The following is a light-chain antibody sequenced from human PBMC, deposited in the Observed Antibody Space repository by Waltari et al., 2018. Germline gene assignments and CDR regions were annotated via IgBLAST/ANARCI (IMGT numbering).Light chain of an antibody. CDR3: QQYGSSPIT. V-gene: IGKV3-20*01. J-gene: IGKJ5*01. CDR1: QFVISNH. CDR2: GAS. Sequence: EIVLTQSPGTLALSPGERATLSCRASQFVISNHFAWYQQKPGQAPRLLIYGASSRATDIPDRFSGSGSGTDFTLTISRLEPEDFAVYYCQQYGSSPITFGQGTRLEIK.